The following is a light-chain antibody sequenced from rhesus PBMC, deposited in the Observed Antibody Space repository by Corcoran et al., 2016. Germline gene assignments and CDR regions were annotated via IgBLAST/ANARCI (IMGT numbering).Light chain of an antibody. CDR2: AAS. V-gene: IGKV1-94*01. Sequence: DIQMTQSPSSLSASVGDRVTVTCRASQGINKELRWYQQKPGKAPTLLIYAASSLQQGVSSRFRGSGSGTDFTLTISRLQPEDVATYDCLQDYTTPLTFGGGTKVEIK. J-gene: IGKJ4*01. CDR1: QGINKE. CDR3: LQDYTTPLT.